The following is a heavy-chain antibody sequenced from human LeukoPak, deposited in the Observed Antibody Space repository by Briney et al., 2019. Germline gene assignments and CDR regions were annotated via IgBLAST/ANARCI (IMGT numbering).Heavy chain of an antibody. V-gene: IGHV3-21*01. CDR1: GFTFSSYS. CDR2: ISSSSSYI. D-gene: IGHD2-21*02. J-gene: IGHJ4*02. CDR3: AKDEADIVVVTLDY. Sequence: GGSLRLSCAASGFTFSSYSMNWVRQAPGKGLEWVSSISSSSSYIYYADSVKGRFTISRDNAKNSLYLQMNSLRAEDTAVYYCAKDEADIVVVTLDYWGQGTLVTVSS.